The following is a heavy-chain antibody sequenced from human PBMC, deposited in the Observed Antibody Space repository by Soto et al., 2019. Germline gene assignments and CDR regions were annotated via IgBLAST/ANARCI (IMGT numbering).Heavy chain of an antibody. V-gene: IGHV4-31*03. J-gene: IGHJ5*02. Sequence: QVQLQESGPGLVKPSQTLSLTCTVSGGSISSGGYYWSWIRQHPGKGLEWIGYIYYSGSTYYNPSLKSRVTISVDTSKNQFSLKLSSVTAADTAVYYCARGNGDHPLGRYWFDPWGQGTLVTVSS. CDR3: ARGNGDHPLGRYWFDP. D-gene: IGHD4-17*01. CDR1: GGSISSGGYY. CDR2: IYYSGST.